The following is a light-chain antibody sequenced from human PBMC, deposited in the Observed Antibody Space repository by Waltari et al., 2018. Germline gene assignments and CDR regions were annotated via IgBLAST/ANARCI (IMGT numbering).Light chain of an antibody. Sequence: EIVLTQSPGTLSLSPGERATLSCRASQSISRFLAWYQQKPVQAPRLLIYAASNRATGIPDRFSGSGSGTDFSLTISRLEPEDFAVYFCQNHERLPAVFGQGTKVEIK. J-gene: IGKJ1*01. CDR1: QSISRF. CDR2: AAS. V-gene: IGKV3-20*01. CDR3: QNHERLPAV.